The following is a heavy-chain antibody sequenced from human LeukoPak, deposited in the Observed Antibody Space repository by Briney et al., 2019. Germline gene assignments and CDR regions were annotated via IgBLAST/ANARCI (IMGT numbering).Heavy chain of an antibody. Sequence: ASVKVSCKASGYTFTSYYMHWVRQAPGQGLEWMGIINPSGGSTSYAQKFQGRVTVTRDTSTSTVYMELSSLRSEDTAVYYCARAPSLLNWFDPWGQGTLVTVSS. V-gene: IGHV1-46*01. CDR2: INPSGGST. CDR3: ARAPSLLNWFDP. J-gene: IGHJ5*02. CDR1: GYTFTSYY.